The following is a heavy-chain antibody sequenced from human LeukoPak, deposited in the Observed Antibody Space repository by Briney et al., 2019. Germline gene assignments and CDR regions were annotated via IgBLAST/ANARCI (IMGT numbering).Heavy chain of an antibody. V-gene: IGHV3-7*01. CDR3: ARDPRENWGSEYSLFDP. Sequence: PGGSLRLSCAASGFTFSSYWMSWVRQTPGKGLEWVANIKQDGSEKNYVDSVKGRFTISRDNAKNSLYLQMNSLRAEDTAVYYCARDPRENWGSEYSLFDPWGQGTLVTVSS. CDR1: GFTFSSYW. J-gene: IGHJ5*02. CDR2: IKQDGSEK. D-gene: IGHD7-27*01.